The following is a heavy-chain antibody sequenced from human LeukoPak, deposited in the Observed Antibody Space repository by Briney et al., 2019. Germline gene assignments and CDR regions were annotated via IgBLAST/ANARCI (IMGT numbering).Heavy chain of an antibody. CDR1: GYTFTGYY. Sequence: GASVKVSCKASGYTFTGYYMHWVRQAPGHGLEGRGWINPTSGGTNYAQKFQGRVTMTRDTSISTAYMELSRLRSDDTAVYYCARVRGGVIDYWGQGTLVTVSS. CDR2: INPTSGGT. V-gene: IGHV1-2*02. CDR3: ARVRGGVIDY. J-gene: IGHJ4*02. D-gene: IGHD3-10*01.